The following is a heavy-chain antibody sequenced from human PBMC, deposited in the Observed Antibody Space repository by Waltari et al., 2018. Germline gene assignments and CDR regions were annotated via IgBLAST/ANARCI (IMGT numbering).Heavy chain of an antibody. CDR3: ARLDPPPLAPDY. CDR1: GYSISSGYY. CDR2: IYHSGST. J-gene: IGHJ4*02. V-gene: IGHV4-38-2*01. Sequence: QVQLQESGPGLVKPSETLSLTCAVSGYSISSGYYWGWIRQPPGKGLEWIGSIYHSGSTYYNPALKSRVTISVDTSKNQFSLKLSSVTAADTAVYYCARLDPPPLAPDYWGQGTLVTVSS.